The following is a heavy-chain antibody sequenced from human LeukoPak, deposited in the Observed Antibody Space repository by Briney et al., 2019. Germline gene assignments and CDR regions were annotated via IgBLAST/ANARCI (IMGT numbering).Heavy chain of an antibody. CDR1: GGSISSYY. J-gene: IGHJ6*03. CDR2: ISYSGST. CDR3: ARAVYGSGSYYPFYYYYYMDV. D-gene: IGHD3-10*01. Sequence: SETLSLTCTVSGGSISSYYWSWIRQPPGKGLEWIGYISYSGSTNYNPSLKSRVTISVDTSKNQFSLKLSSVTAADTAVYYCARAVYGSGSYYPFYYYYYMDVWGKGTTVTVSS. V-gene: IGHV4-59*01.